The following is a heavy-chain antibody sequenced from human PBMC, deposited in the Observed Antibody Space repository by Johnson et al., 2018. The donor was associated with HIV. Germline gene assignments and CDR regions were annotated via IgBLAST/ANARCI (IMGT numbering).Heavy chain of an antibody. CDR2: ISYDGSNK. D-gene: IGHD1-26*01. CDR3: ARERVGDAFEI. V-gene: IGHV3-30*04. Sequence: QEQLVESGGGVVQPGRSLRLSCAASGFTFSSYAMHWVRQAPGKGLEWVAVISYDGSNKYYADSVKGRLTVSRDNSKNTLYLQMNSLRAEDTALYYCARERVGDAFEIWGQGTMVTVSS. J-gene: IGHJ3*02. CDR1: GFTFSSYA.